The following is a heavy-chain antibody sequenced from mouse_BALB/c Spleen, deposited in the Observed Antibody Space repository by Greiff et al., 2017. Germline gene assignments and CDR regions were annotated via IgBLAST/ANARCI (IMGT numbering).Heavy chain of an antibody. J-gene: IGHJ2*01. CDR1: GFNIKDYY. CDR2: IDPENGDT. D-gene: IGHD1-1*01. V-gene: IGHV14-4*02. Sequence: VQLQQSGAELVRSGASVKLSCTASGFNIKDYYMHWVKQRPEQGLEWIGWIDPENGDTEYAPKFQGKATMTADTPSNTAYLQLSSLTSEDTAVYYCSVATNFDYWGQGTTLTVSS. CDR3: SVATNFDY.